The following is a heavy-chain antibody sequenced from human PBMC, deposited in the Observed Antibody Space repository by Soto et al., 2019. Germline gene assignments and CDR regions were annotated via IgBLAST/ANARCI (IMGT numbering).Heavy chain of an antibody. V-gene: IGHV3-21*04. CDR2: ISSSSSYI. D-gene: IGHD1-26*01. Sequence: GGSLRLSCAASGFTFSSYSMNWVRQAPGKGLEWVSSISSSSSYIYYADSVKGRFTISRDNAKNTLFLQMHSLRAEDTAIYYCAMLNSGSYSYHGMDVWGQGTTVTVSS. CDR3: AMLNSGSYSYHGMDV. CDR1: GFTFSSYS. J-gene: IGHJ6*02.